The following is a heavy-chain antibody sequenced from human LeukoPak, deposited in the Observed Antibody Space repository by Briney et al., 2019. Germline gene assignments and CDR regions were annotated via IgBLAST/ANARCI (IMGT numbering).Heavy chain of an antibody. Sequence: ASVKVSCKASGYTFTGYYMHWVRQAPGQGLEWMVWINPNSGGTNYAQKFQGRVTMTRDTSISTAYMELSRLRSDDTAVYYCARGSEYYDSSGYLYYFDYWGQGTLVTVSS. J-gene: IGHJ4*02. CDR3: ARGSEYYDSSGYLYYFDY. CDR2: INPNSGGT. V-gene: IGHV1-2*02. D-gene: IGHD3-22*01. CDR1: GYTFTGYY.